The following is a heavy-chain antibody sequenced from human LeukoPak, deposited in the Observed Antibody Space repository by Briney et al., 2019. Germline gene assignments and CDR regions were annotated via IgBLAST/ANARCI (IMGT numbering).Heavy chain of an antibody. CDR2: ISVYNDNR. V-gene: IGHV1-18*01. D-gene: IGHD5-12*01. CDR3: VRDGRFEYSHFYYFDY. Sequence: ASVKVSCKASGYTFYSYGISWVRQAPGQGLEWLAWISVYNDNRRYAQNFQGRVTLTTDKSTSTAYMELRSLKSDDTATYYCVRDGRFEYSHFYYFDYWGQGTQVTVSS. J-gene: IGHJ4*02. CDR1: GYTFYSYG.